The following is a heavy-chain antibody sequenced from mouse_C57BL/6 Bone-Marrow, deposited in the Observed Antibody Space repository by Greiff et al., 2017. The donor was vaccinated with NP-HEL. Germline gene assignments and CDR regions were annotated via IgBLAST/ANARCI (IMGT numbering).Heavy chain of an antibody. CDR2: INPNNGGT. Sequence: EVQLQQSGPELVKPGASVKISCKASGYTFTDYYMNWVKQSHGKSLEWIGDINPNNGGTSYNQKFKGKATLTVDKSSSTAYMELRSLTSEDSAVYYCANYYGSSLYYFDYWGQGTTLTVSS. D-gene: IGHD1-1*01. CDR3: ANYYGSSLYYFDY. CDR1: GYTFTDYY. V-gene: IGHV1-26*01. J-gene: IGHJ2*01.